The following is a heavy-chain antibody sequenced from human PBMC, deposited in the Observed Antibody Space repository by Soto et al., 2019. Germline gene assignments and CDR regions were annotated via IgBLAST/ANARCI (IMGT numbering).Heavy chain of an antibody. V-gene: IGHV4-59*12. CDR3: ARVPGP. CDR1: GGSISSYY. Sequence: PSETLSLTCTVSGGSISSYYWSWIRQPPGKGLEWIGYIYHSGNTYYNPSLKSRVTISVDRSKNQFSLRLSSVTAADTAVYYCARVPGPWGQGTLVTVSS. J-gene: IGHJ5*02. CDR2: IYHSGNT.